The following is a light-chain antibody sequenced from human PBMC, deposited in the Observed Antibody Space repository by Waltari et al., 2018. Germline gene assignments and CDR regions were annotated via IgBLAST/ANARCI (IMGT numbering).Light chain of an antibody. J-gene: IGKJ4*01. V-gene: IGKV3-15*01. CDR2: GES. Sequence: EIVMTQSPATLSVSPGERATLSCRASESLSGNLAWYQHKPGQAPRLLILGESTRATGIPARFSGSGSGAEFTLTISSLQSEDFAVYYCQQYNKWPLTFGGGTKVEIK. CDR1: ESLSGN. CDR3: QQYNKWPLT.